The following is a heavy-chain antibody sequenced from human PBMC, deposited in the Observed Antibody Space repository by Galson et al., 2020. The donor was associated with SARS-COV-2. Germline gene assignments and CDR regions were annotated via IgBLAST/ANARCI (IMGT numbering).Heavy chain of an antibody. CDR1: GGSISSGSYY. D-gene: IGHD6-19*01. CDR2: IYTGGST. V-gene: IGHV4-61*02. CDR3: AYGVVAGTGF. Sequence: SETLSLTCTVSGGSISSGSYYWSWIRQPAGQGLEWIGRIYTGGSTNYNPSLQSRVTISIDTSKNQFSLELTSVTAADTAVYFCAYGVVAGTGFWGRGTLVTVSS. J-gene: IGHJ4*02.